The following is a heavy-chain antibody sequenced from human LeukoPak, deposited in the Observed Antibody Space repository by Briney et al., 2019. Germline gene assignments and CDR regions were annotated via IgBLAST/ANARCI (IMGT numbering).Heavy chain of an antibody. J-gene: IGHJ4*02. CDR1: GFTFSSYW. V-gene: IGHV3-7*01. Sequence: GGSLRLSCAASGFTFSSYWMSWVRQAPGKGLEWVANIKEDGSEKYYVDSVKGRFTISRDNAKKSMYLQMNGLRAEDTAVYYCARHLSGVTGYTYGRGIDYWGQGTLVTVSS. D-gene: IGHD5-18*01. CDR3: ARHLSGVTGYTYGRGIDY. CDR2: IKEDGSEK.